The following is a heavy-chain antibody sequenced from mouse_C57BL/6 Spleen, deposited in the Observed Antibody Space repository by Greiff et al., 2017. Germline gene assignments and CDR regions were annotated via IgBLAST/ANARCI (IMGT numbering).Heavy chain of an antibody. CDR1: GYTFTDYE. CDR3: TRGGD. Sequence: QVQLQQPGAELVRPGASVTLSCKASGYTFTDYEMHWVKQTPVHGLEWIGAIDPETGGTAYNQKFKGKAILTADKSSSKAYMELRSLTSEDSAVYYCTRGGDWGQGTTLTVSS. CDR2: IDPETGGT. J-gene: IGHJ2*01. V-gene: IGHV1-15*01.